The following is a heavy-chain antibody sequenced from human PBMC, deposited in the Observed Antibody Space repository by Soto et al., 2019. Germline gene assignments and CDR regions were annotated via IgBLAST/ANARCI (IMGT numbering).Heavy chain of an antibody. V-gene: IGHV1-8*01. CDR1: GYTFTSYD. D-gene: IGHD3-3*01. J-gene: IGHJ6*02. CDR3: ARGRRDYDFWSGYPYFYYYYGMDV. CDR2: MNPNSGNT. Sequence: QVQLVQSGAEVKKPGASVKVSCKASGYTFTSYDINWVRQATGQGLEWMGWMNPNSGNTGYAQKFQGRVTMTRNTSISTAYMGLSSLRSEDTAVYYCARGRRDYDFWSGYPYFYYYYGMDVWGQGTTVTVSS.